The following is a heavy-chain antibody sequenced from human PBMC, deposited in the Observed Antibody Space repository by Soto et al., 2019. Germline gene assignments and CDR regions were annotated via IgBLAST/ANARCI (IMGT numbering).Heavy chain of an antibody. J-gene: IGHJ4*02. CDR1: GYSISTGFN. CDR3: ARLGAEVDY. Sequence: PSETLSLTCAVSGYSISTGFNWAWIRQPPGKGLEWIWSIYHSGSTYYNLSLKSRVTISSDASKNQISLKLSSVTAADTAVYYCARLGAEVDYWGQGTLVT. V-gene: IGHV4-38-2*01. D-gene: IGHD1-26*01. CDR2: IYHSGST.